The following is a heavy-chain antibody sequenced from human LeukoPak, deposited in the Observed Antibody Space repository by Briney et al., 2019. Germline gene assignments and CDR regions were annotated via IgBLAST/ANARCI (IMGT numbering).Heavy chain of an antibody. CDR1: GFTFSSYA. Sequence: GGSLRLSCAASGFTFSSYAMSWVRQAPGKGLEWVSAISGSGGSTYYADSVKGRFTISRDNSKNTLYLQMNSLRAEDTAVYYCAKDLADYYGSGSYYNYYYGMDVWGQGTTVTVSS. V-gene: IGHV3-23*01. J-gene: IGHJ6*02. CDR2: ISGSGGST. D-gene: IGHD3-10*01. CDR3: AKDLADYYGSGSYYNYYYGMDV.